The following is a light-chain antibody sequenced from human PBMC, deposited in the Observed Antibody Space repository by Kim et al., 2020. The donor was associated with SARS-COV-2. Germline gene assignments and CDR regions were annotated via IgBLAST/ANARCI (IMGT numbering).Light chain of an antibody. Sequence: QSVLTQPPSASGTPGQRVTISCSGSSSNIGSNTVNWYQQLPGTAPKLLIYSNNQRPSGVPDRFSCSKSGTSASLAISGLQSEVEADYYCAAWDDSLNGPVFGGGTQLTV. CDR2: SNN. CDR1: SSNIGSNT. CDR3: AAWDDSLNGPV. V-gene: IGLV1-44*01. J-gene: IGLJ3*02.